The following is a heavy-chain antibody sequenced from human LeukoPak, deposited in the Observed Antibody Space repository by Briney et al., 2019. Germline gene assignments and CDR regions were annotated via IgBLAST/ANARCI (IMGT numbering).Heavy chain of an antibody. D-gene: IGHD2-15*01. CDR1: GGSISSYY. V-gene: IGHV4-4*07. J-gene: IGHJ5*02. CDR3: ARVADLYCSGGSCYDWFDP. Sequence: SETLFLTCTVSGGSISSYYWSWIRRPAGKGLEWIGRIYTSGSTNYNPSLRSRVTMSVDTSKNQFSLKLSSVTAADTAVYYCARVADLYCSGGSCYDWFDPWGQGTLVTVSS. CDR2: IYTSGST.